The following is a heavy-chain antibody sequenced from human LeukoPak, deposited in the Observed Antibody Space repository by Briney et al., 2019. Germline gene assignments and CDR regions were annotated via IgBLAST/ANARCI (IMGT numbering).Heavy chain of an antibody. J-gene: IGHJ4*02. Sequence: SVRVSFKASGFTFTSSAMQWVRQARGQRLEWIGWIVVGSGNTNYAQKFQERVTITRDMSTSTAYMELSSLRSEDPAVYYCAAARGDPYYFDYWGQGTLVTVSS. CDR3: AAARGDPYYFDY. CDR2: IVVGSGNT. CDR1: GFTFTSSA. D-gene: IGHD3-10*01. V-gene: IGHV1-58*02.